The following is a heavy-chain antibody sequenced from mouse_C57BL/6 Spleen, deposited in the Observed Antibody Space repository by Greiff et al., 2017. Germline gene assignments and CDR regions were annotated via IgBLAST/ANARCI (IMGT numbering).Heavy chain of an antibody. CDR1: GFNIKDDY. CDR2: IDPENGDT. V-gene: IGHV14-4*01. J-gene: IGHJ2*01. CDR3: TTVSDY. Sequence: VQLKEPGAELVRPGASVKLSCTASGFNIKDDYMHWVKQRPEQGLEWIGWIDPENGDTEYASKFQGKATITADTSSNTAYLQLSSLTAEDTAVYYCTTVSDYWGQGTTLTVSS.